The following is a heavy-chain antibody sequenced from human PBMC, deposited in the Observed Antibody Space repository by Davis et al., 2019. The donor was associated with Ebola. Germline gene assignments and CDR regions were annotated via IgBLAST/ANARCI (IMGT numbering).Heavy chain of an antibody. J-gene: IGHJ4*02. Sequence: GGSLRLSCAASGFTFSSYAMSWVRQGPGKGLDWVSVFIGRGERTQNADSVRGRFTISRDNSKNTLYLQMNSLRAEDTAVYYCGYSSGWGQGTLVTVSS. V-gene: IGHV3-23*01. CDR1: GFTFSSYA. CDR2: FIGRGERT. CDR3: GYSSG. D-gene: IGHD6-19*01.